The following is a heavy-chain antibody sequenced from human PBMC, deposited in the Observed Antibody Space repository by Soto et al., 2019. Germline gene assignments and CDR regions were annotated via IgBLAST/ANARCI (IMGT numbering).Heavy chain of an antibody. CDR2: ISSNSAYI. CDR1: GFTFRGFT. J-gene: IGHJ5*02. Sequence: GGSLRLSCAASGFTFRGFTMNWVRQAPGKGLEWVSTISSNSAYIYYTDALRGRFTISRDNAKNSLHLQMNSLRAEDTAVYYCMRDASRDSSARGWFDPWGPGTLVTVSS. CDR3: MRDASRDSSARGWFDP. D-gene: IGHD6-13*01. V-gene: IGHV3-21*01.